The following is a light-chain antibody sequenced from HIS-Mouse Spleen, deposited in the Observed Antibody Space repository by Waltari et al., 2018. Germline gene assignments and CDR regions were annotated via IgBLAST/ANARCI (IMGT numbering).Light chain of an antibody. J-gene: IGKJ4*01. CDR1: QSVSSN. V-gene: IGKV3D-15*03. Sequence: IVMTQSPATLSVSPGQRATLSSRASQSVSSNLAWYQQKPGQAPRLLIYGASIRATGIPARFSGSGSGTEFTLTISILQSEDFAVYYCQQYKNWPPLTFGGGTKVEIK. CDR3: QQYKNWPPLT. CDR2: GAS.